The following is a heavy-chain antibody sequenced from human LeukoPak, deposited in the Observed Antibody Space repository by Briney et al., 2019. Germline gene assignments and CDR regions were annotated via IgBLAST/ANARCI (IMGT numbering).Heavy chain of an antibody. CDR3: ATNYDYGDYPDY. CDR2: ISYDGSNK. V-gene: IGHV3-30-3*01. D-gene: IGHD4-17*01. J-gene: IGHJ4*02. Sequence: VAVISYDGSNKYYADSVKGRFTISRDNSKNTLYLQMNSLRAEDTAVYYCATNYDYGDYPDYWGQGTLVTVSS.